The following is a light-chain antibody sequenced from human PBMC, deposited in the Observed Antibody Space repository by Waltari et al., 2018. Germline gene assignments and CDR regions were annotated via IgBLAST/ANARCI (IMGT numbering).Light chain of an antibody. CDR3: QKYGTLPAT. CDR2: DAA. V-gene: IGKV3-20*01. J-gene: IGKJ1*01. CDR1: QSISRY. Sequence: EIMLTQSPGTLSLSPGERATLSCWASQSISRYLAWYQHKPGQAPRLLIYDAASRATGIPDRFSGSGSGTDFSLTISRLEPEDFAVYYCQKYGTLPATFGQGTKVEIK.